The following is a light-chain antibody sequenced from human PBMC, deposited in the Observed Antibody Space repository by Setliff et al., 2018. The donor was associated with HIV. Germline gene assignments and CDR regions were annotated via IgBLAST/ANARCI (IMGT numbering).Light chain of an antibody. CDR3: QSYDGSYHYV. J-gene: IGLJ1*01. Sequence: NFMLTQPHSVTESPGKTVTISCTRNIGSIASNFVQWYQQRPGTSPTTVIFQDDHRPSGVPDRFSGSIDSSSNSASLTISGLKTEDEADYYCQSYDGSYHYVFGTGTKVTVL. CDR2: QDD. CDR1: IGSIASNF. V-gene: IGLV6-57*01.